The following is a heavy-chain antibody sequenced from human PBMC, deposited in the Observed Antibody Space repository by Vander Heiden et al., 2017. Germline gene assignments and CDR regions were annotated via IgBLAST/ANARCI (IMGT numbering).Heavy chain of an antibody. CDR3: ARGRNGGRYYGQNWFDP. V-gene: IGHV4-4*07. J-gene: IGHJ5*02. CDR1: GGSISNYY. D-gene: IGHD1-26*01. CDR2: LDSSGNT. Sequence: QVQLQESGPRLVRHSATLSLTCTVSGGSISNYYWSWLRPPAGKGLEWIGRLDSSGNTNDNASLKSLVTMSVDMSKNQFSLKLNAVTAADTARYYCARGRNGGRYYGQNWFDPWGQGTLGTVSS.